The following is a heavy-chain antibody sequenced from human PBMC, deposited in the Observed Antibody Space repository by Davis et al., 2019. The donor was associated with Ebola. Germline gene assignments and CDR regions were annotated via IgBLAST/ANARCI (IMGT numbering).Heavy chain of an antibody. D-gene: IGHD3-10*02. CDR3: AMLFHYYGMDV. CDR1: GFTFSSYA. CDR2: ISGSGGST. V-gene: IGHV3-23*01. J-gene: IGHJ6*02. Sequence: GESLKISCAASGFTFSSYAMSWVRQAPGKGLEWVSAISGSGGSTYCADSVKGRFTISRDNSKNTLYLQMNSLRAEDTAVYYCAMLFHYYGMDVWGQGTTVTVSS.